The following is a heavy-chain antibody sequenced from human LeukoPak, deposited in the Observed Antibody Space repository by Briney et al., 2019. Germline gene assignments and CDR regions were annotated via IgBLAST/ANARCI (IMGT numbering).Heavy chain of an antibody. D-gene: IGHD6-13*01. V-gene: IGHV3-11*01. CDR3: ASTEAAAGTMDY. CDR2: ISSSGSTI. CDR1: GFTFSDYC. J-gene: IGHJ4*02. Sequence: PGGSLRLSCAASGFTFSDYCMSWIRQAPGKGLEWVSYISSSGSTIYYADSVKGRFTISRDNAKNSLYLQMNSLRAEDTAVYYRASTEAAAGTMDYWGQGTLVTVSS.